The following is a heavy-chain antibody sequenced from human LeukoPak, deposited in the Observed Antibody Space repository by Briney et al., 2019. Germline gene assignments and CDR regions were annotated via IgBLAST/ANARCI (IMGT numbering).Heavy chain of an antibody. CDR1: GYTFTGYY. Sequence: ASVKVSCKASGYTFTGYYMHWVRQAPGQGLEWMVWINPNSGGTNYAQKFQGRVTITTDESTSTAYMELSSLRSEDTAVYYCARCRFLEWLSLDYWGQGTLVTVSS. CDR2: INPNSGGT. D-gene: IGHD3-3*01. J-gene: IGHJ4*02. CDR3: ARCRFLEWLSLDY. V-gene: IGHV1-2*02.